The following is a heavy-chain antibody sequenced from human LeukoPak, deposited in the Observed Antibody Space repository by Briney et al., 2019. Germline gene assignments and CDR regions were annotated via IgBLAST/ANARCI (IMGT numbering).Heavy chain of an antibody. V-gene: IGHV3-23*01. Sequence: PGGSLRLSCAASGFTFSSYGMSWVRQAPGKGLEWVSAISGSGGSTYYADSVKGRFTISRDNSKNTLYLQMNSLRAEDTAVYYCANGAAAGTPTIGDYWGQGTLVTVSS. J-gene: IGHJ4*02. CDR2: ISGSGGST. D-gene: IGHD6-13*01. CDR3: ANGAAAGTPTIGDY. CDR1: GFTFSSYG.